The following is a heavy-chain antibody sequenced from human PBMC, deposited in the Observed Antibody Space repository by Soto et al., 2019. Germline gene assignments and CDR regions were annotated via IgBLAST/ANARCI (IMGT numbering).Heavy chain of an antibody. CDR3: ARGRRSNWFDP. CDR2: IYYSGST. Sequence: SETLSHTCTVSDGYIRVYYWSWIRQPPGKGLEWIGYIYYSGSTNYNPSLKSRVTISVDTSKNQFSLKLSSVTAADTAVYYCARGRRSNWFDPWGQGTLVTVSS. CDR1: DGYIRVYY. V-gene: IGHV4-59*01. J-gene: IGHJ5*02.